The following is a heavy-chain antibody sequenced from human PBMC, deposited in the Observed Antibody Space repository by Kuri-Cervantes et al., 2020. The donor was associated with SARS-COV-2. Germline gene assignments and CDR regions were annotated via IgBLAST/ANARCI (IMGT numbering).Heavy chain of an antibody. CDR2: INHSGST. CDR1: GGSFSGYY. J-gene: IGHJ6*02. CDR3: ARRPRSGYLASYYYYGMDV. D-gene: IGHD3-22*01. V-gene: IGHV4-34*01. Sequence: LSLTCAVYGGSFSGYYWSWIRQPPGKGLEWIGEINHSGSTNYNPSLKSRVTISVDTSKNQFSLKLSSVTAADTAVYCCARRPRSGYLASYYYYGMDVWGQGTTVTVSS.